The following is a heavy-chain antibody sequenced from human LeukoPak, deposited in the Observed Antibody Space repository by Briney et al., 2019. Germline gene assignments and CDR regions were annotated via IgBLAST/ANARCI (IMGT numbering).Heavy chain of an antibody. Sequence: ASVKVSCKASGYTFTSYYMHWVRQAPGQGLEWMGIINPSGGSTSYAQKFQGRVTMTRDTSTSTVYMELSSLRSEDTAVYYRARAERRCSSTSCYLFDYWGQGTLVTVSS. CDR2: INPSGGST. D-gene: IGHD2-2*01. CDR1: GYTFTSYY. J-gene: IGHJ4*02. CDR3: ARAERRCSSTSCYLFDY. V-gene: IGHV1-46*03.